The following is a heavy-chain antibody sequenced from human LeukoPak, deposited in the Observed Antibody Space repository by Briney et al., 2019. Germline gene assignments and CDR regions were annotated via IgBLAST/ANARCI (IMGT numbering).Heavy chain of an antibody. D-gene: IGHD3-10*01. CDR2: INPNSGDT. J-gene: IGHJ4*02. Sequence: ASVKVSCKASGYIFTGYYMHWVRQAPGQGLEWMGWINPNSGDTNYAQKFQGRVTMTRDTSISTAYMELSRLRSDDTAVYYCASKYGFDYWGQGTLVTVSS. CDR1: GYIFTGYY. V-gene: IGHV1-2*02. CDR3: ASKYGFDY.